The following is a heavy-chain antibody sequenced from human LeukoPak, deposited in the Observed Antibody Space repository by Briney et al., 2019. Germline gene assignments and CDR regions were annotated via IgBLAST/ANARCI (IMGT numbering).Heavy chain of an antibody. CDR2: IYHSGST. Sequence: PSGTLSLTCAVSGGSISSSNWWSWVRPPPGKGLEWIGEIYHSGSTNYNPSLKSRVTISVDKSKNQFSLKLSSVTAADTAVYYCAAEYTYGTYYFDYWGQGTLVTVSS. CDR1: GGSISSSNW. CDR3: AAEYTYGTYYFDY. V-gene: IGHV4-4*02. D-gene: IGHD5-18*01. J-gene: IGHJ4*02.